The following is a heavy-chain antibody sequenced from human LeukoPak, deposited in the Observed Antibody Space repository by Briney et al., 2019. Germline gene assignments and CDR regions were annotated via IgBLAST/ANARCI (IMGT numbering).Heavy chain of an antibody. CDR1: GFTFSSNS. Sequence: PGGSLRLSCAASGFTFSSNSMNWVRQAPGKGLEWVSYISSTGGTIYYADSMKGRFTISRDNAKNSLYLQMNSLRAEDTALYYCAKGRSGYGEDGMDVWGKGTTVTVSS. CDR2: ISSTGGTI. J-gene: IGHJ6*04. CDR3: AKGRSGYGEDGMDV. D-gene: IGHD5-12*01. V-gene: IGHV3-48*04.